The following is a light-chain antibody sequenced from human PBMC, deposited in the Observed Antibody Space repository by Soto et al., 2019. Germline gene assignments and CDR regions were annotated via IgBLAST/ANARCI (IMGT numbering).Light chain of an antibody. CDR2: GAS. CDR1: QSVSTN. CDR3: QHSNNWPYT. J-gene: IGKJ2*01. V-gene: IGKV3-15*01. Sequence: ERVLTQSPGTLSVSPGERANLSCRASQSVSTNLAWFQQKPGQAPRLLIYGASTRATGIPDRFSGSGSGTEFTLTINSLQSEDLAVYYCQHSNNWPYTFGQGTKLEV.